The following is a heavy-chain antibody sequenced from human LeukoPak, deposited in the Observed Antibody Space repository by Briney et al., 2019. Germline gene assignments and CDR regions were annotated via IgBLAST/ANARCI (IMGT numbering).Heavy chain of an antibody. Sequence: ASVKVSCKPSGYTFIDHYLHWVRQAPGQGLESLGWIDPDTGDTNYPQKFQGRVTMTRDTSISTAYMELNRLRSDDTAVYYCARAGHNSNSGGYDFWGLGTLATVSS. CDR1: GYTFIDHY. V-gene: IGHV1-2*02. J-gene: IGHJ4*02. CDR2: IDPDTGDT. CDR3: ARAGHNSNSGGYDF. D-gene: IGHD3-22*01.